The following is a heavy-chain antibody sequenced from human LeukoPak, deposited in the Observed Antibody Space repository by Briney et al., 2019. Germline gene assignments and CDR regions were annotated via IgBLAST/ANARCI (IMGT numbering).Heavy chain of an antibody. CDR2: INHSGST. D-gene: IGHD3-22*01. V-gene: IGHV4-34*01. CDR1: GGSFSGYY. J-gene: IGHJ4*02. Sequence: SETLSLTCAVYGGSFSGYYWSWIRQPPGKGLEWIGEINHSGSTNYNPSLKSRVTISVDTSKNQFSLKLSSVTAADTAVYYCARASNYYDSSGYPLVDFDYWGQGTLVTVSS. CDR3: ARASNYYDSSGYPLVDFDY.